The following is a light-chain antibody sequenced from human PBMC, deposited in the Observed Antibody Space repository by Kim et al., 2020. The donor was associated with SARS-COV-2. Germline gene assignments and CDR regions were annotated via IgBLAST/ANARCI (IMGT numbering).Light chain of an antibody. CDR1: RSVSSD. J-gene: IGKJ1*01. CDR2: GAS. CDR3: QQYNNWPPGWT. Sequence: PGERATLPCSASRSVSSDLAWYQQKPGQAPRLLIYGASTRATGIPARFSGSGSGTEFTLTISSLQSEDFTVYYCQQYNNWPPGWTFGQGTKVDIK. V-gene: IGKV3-15*01.